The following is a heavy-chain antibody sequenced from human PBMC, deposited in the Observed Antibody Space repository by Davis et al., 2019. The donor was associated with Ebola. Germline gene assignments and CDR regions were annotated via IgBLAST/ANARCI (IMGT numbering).Heavy chain of an antibody. Sequence: ASVKVSCKASGYTFTSYDINWVRQATGQGLEWMGWMNPNSGNTGYAQKFQGRVTMTRNTSISTAYMELSSLRSEDTAVYYYARGPALSVTRGKGWFDPWGQGTLVTVSS. CDR2: MNPNSGNT. V-gene: IGHV1-8*01. D-gene: IGHD3-16*01. CDR1: GYTFTSYD. J-gene: IGHJ5*02. CDR3: ARGPALSVTRGKGWFDP.